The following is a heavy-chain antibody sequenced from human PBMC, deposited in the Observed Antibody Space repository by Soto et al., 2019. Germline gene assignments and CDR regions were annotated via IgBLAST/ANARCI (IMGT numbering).Heavy chain of an antibody. D-gene: IGHD3-3*01. V-gene: IGHV4-59*08. CDR3: ARLKSGYYLVPVDY. CDR1: GGSINNYY. Sequence: SETLSLTCAVSGGSINNYYWSWIRQPPGKGLEWIGYISYSGSTNYNPSLKSQVTKSIDTSKNQFSLELSSVTAADTAMNYCARLKSGYYLVPVDYWGQGTLVTVSS. J-gene: IGHJ4*02. CDR2: ISYSGST.